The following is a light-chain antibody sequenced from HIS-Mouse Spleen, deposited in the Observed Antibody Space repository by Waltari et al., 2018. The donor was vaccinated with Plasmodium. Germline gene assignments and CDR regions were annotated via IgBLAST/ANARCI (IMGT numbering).Light chain of an antibody. CDR3: QQYNSESYT. J-gene: IGKJ2*01. V-gene: IGKV1-5*03. Sequence: DIQMTQSPSTLSASVGDRVTITCRASQSISSWLAWYQQKPGKAPKLLIYKASSLESGVPSPPRPSPSGTDATRTSSSVQPAELATYDGQQYNSESYTFGPATKPEIK. CDR2: KAS. CDR1: QSISSW.